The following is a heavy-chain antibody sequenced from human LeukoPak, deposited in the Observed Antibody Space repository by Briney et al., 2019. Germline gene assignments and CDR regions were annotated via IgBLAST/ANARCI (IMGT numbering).Heavy chain of an antibody. CDR1: GGSISSGGYY. J-gene: IGHJ4*02. Sequence: SQTLSLTCTVSGGSISSGGYYWSWIRQPPGKGLEWIGYINHSGSTNYNPSLKSRVTISVDTSKNQFSLKLSSVTAADTAVYYCVLAAPSLDFDYWGQGTLVTVSS. CDR3: VLAAPSLDFDY. D-gene: IGHD6-6*01. V-gene: IGHV4-30-2*01. CDR2: INHSGST.